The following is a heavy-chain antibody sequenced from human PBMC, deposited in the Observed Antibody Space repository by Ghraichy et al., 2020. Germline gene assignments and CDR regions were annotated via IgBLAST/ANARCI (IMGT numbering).Heavy chain of an antibody. CDR2: IYSGGST. CDR1: GFTVSSNY. Sequence: GGPLRLSCAASGFTVSSNYMSWVRQAPGKGLEWVSVIYSGGSTYYADSVKGRFTISRDNSKNTLYLQMNSLRAEDTAVYYCARDRRGSGWAYWGQGTLVTVSS. D-gene: IGHD6-19*01. V-gene: IGHV3-66*02. CDR3: ARDRRGSGWAY. J-gene: IGHJ4*02.